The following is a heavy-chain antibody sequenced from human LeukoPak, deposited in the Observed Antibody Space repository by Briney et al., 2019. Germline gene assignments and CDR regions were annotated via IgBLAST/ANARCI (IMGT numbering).Heavy chain of an antibody. Sequence: GGSLRLSCAASGFTFSSYAFSWVRRTPGKGLEWVSIVGENTDTHYADSVKGRFTTSRDDSNNALYLQMNSLRAEDTATYFCAKSSGKSFPSSRVFDFWGQGTLVTVSS. V-gene: IGHV3-23*01. CDR2: VGENTDT. CDR3: AKSSGKSFPSSRVFDF. CDR1: GFTFSSYA. J-gene: IGHJ4*02. D-gene: IGHD6-13*01.